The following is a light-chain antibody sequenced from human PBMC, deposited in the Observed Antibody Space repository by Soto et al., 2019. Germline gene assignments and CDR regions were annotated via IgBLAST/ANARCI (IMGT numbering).Light chain of an antibody. Sequence: DIVMTQSPDSLAVSLGERATINCKSSQSFLYSSNNKNYLAWHQQKPGQPPKLLIYWASTRESGVPDRFSGSGSGTDFTLTISSLQAEDVAVYYCQQYYSTPWTFGQGTKVDIK. CDR3: QQYYSTPWT. V-gene: IGKV4-1*01. CDR1: QSFLYSSNNKNY. CDR2: WAS. J-gene: IGKJ1*01.